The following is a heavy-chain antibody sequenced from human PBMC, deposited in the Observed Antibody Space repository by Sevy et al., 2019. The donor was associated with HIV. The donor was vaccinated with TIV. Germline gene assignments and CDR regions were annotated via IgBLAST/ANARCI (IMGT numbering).Heavy chain of an antibody. D-gene: IGHD2-21*02. CDR2: IYFSGST. CDR1: GGSISSSYY. J-gene: IGHJ3*01. Sequence: SETLSLTYTVSGGSISSSYYWGWIRQPPGKELEWIGSIYFSGSTYYNPSLKSRATMSVDTSKSQFSLKLNSVTAADTAMYYCAKHHLPYCGTDCLNDDAFDLWGQGTMVTVSS. V-gene: IGHV4-39*01. CDR3: AKHHLPYCGTDCLNDDAFDL.